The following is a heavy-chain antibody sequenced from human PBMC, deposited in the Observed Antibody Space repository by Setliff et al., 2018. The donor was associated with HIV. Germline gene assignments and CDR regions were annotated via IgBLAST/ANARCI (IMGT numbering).Heavy chain of an antibody. CDR2: IYTSGST. Sequence: SETLSLTCTVSGGAISSYYWSWIRQPPGKGLEWIGYIYTSGSTNYNPSLKSRVTISVDTSKNQFSLKLSSVTAADTAVYYCARGPSILWWTPHQTPYYFDYWGQGTLVTVSS. V-gene: IGHV4-4*08. J-gene: IGHJ4*02. CDR1: GGAISSYY. D-gene: IGHD2-21*01. CDR3: ARGPSILWWTPHQTPYYFDY.